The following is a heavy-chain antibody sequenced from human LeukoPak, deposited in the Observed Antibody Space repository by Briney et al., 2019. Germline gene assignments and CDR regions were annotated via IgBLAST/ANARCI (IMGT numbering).Heavy chain of an antibody. J-gene: IGHJ4*02. Sequence: ASVKVSCKASGYTFTSYGISWVRQAPGQGLEWMGWISAYNGNTNYAQKLQGTVTMTTDTSTSTAYMELRSLRSDDTAVYYCARDYLAYCGGDCYSGYDYWGQGTLVTVSS. CDR2: ISAYNGNT. CDR3: ARDYLAYCGGDCYSGYDY. D-gene: IGHD2-21*02. CDR1: GYTFTSYG. V-gene: IGHV1-18*01.